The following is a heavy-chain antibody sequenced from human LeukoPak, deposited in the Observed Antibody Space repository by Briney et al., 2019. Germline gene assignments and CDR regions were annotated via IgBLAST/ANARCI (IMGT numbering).Heavy chain of an antibody. CDR2: MKEDGGEI. CDR3: AREGGTDFDPPDF. CDR1: GFTVSSNY. J-gene: IGHJ4*02. D-gene: IGHD1-26*01. V-gene: IGHV3-7*01. Sequence: PGGSLRLSCAASGFTVSSNYMSWVRQAPGKGLEWVANMKEDGGEINYVDPVKGRFTISRDNARNSLYLQMNSLRVEDTAVYYCAREGGTDFDPPDFRGQGTLVTVSS.